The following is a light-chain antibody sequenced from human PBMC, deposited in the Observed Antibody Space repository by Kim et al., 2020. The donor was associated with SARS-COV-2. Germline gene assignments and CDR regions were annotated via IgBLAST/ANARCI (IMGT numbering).Light chain of an antibody. CDR3: NSRDSSGNHLVV. J-gene: IGLJ2*01. V-gene: IGLV3-19*01. CDR1: SLRSYY. CDR2: GKN. Sequence: SSELTQDPAVSVALGQTVRITCQGDSLRSYYASWYQQKPGQAPVLVIYGKNNRPSGIPDRFSGSSSGNTASLTITRAPAEDEADYYCNSRDSSGNHLVVF.